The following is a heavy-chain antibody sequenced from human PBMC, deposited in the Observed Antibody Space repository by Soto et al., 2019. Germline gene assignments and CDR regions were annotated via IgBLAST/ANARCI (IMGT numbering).Heavy chain of an antibody. CDR3: ARGAVDFSGPDSFDI. CDR1: GDSIIRSF. Sequence: QVQLQESGPRLVKSSETLSLVCSVSGDSIIRSFLGWIRQSPGKGLQYIGYISDSGVTDYDPSLKSRVTISIDTSKTQCSIKLTSVTAADTAVYYCARGAVDFSGPDSFDIWGQGTMVTVSS. V-gene: IGHV4-59*01. CDR2: ISDSGVT. D-gene: IGHD2-15*01. J-gene: IGHJ3*02.